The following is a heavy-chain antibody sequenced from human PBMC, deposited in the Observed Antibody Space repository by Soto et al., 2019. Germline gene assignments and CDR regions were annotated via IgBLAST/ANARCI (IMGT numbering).Heavy chain of an antibody. CDR3: ARGALVYGGVDY. J-gene: IGHJ4*02. Sequence: QVQLVQSGAEVKKPGASVKVSCKASGYTFTSYDVSWVRQAPGQGLEWMGWMNPNSGSTVYAPKFQDKVTMTANTSRSTDYMELSSMRSEDTAVYYCARGALVYGGVDYWGQGTLVTVSS. CDR2: MNPNSGST. CDR1: GYTFTSYD. V-gene: IGHV1-8*01. D-gene: IGHD4-17*01.